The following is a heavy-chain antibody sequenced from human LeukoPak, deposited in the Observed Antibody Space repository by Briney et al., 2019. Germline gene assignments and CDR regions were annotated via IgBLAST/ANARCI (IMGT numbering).Heavy chain of an antibody. CDR1: GFILSSYA. V-gene: IGHV3-23*01. Sequence: PGGSLRLSCATSGFILSSYAMTWVRQAPGKGLEWVSSISSSGNSPYYADSVKGRFIISRDNSKNTVNLEMSSLSVEDAAVYYCGKDEEVLPAVKVAVWGQGTLVAVSS. J-gene: IGHJ4*02. CDR2: ISSSGNSP. CDR3: GKDEEVLPAVKVAV. D-gene: IGHD2-2*01.